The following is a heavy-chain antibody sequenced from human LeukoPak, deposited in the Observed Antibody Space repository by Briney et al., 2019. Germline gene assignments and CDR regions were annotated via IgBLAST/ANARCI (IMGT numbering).Heavy chain of an antibody. CDR1: GFTFSSYA. D-gene: IGHD6-13*01. Sequence: GGSLRLSCAASGFTFSSYAMSWVRQAPGKGLEWVSVIYSGGSTYYADSVKGRFTISRDNSKNTLYLQMNSLRAEDTAVYYCARGRIAAAGTGFDYWGQGTLVTVSS. V-gene: IGHV3-53*01. CDR2: IYSGGST. J-gene: IGHJ4*02. CDR3: ARGRIAAAGTGFDY.